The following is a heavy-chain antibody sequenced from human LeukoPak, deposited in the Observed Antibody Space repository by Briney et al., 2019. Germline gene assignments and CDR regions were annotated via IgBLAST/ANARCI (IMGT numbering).Heavy chain of an antibody. Sequence: SETLSLTRTVSGGSISSYYWSWIRQPPGKGLEWIGYIYYSGSTNYNPSLKSRVTISVDTSKNQFSLKLSSVTAADTAVYYCAKTANYDSSGYYYVDYWGQGTLVTVSS. D-gene: IGHD3-22*01. CDR1: GGSISSYY. V-gene: IGHV4-59*01. CDR2: IYYSGST. CDR3: AKTANYDSSGYYYVDY. J-gene: IGHJ4*02.